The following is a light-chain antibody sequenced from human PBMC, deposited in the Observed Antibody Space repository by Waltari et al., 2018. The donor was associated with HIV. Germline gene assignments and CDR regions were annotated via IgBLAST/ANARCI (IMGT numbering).Light chain of an antibody. CDR3: AAWDDSLNGM. V-gene: IGLV1-44*01. J-gene: IGLJ3*02. Sequence: QSVLTQPPSVSGTPGQNVTISCSGSSTNIGSNIVNWYQQVPEAAPKLLIYSKDQRPSGVPARFSGSKSGTSASLAIRGLQSADEADYYCAAWDDSLNGMFGGGTKLTV. CDR2: SKD. CDR1: STNIGSNI.